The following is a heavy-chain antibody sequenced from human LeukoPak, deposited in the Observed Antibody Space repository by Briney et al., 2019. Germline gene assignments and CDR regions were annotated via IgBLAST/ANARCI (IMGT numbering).Heavy chain of an antibody. V-gene: IGHV1-2*02. CDR1: GYTFTGYY. CDR2: INPNSGGT. D-gene: IGHD3-10*01. Sequence: GASVKVSCKASGYTFTGYYMHWVRQAPGQGLEWMGWINPNSGGTNYAQKFQGRVTITRDTSASTAYMELSSLRSEDTAVYYCARGRDYYGSGSYYNVEDWVDWFDPWGQGTLVTVSS. CDR3: ARGRDYYGSGSYYNVEDWVDWFDP. J-gene: IGHJ5*02.